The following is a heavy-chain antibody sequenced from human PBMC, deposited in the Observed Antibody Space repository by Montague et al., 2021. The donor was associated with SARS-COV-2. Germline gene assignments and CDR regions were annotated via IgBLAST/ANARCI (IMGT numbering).Heavy chain of an antibody. D-gene: IGHD2-21*02. J-gene: IGHJ2*01. CDR1: GDSVSSNIAT. V-gene: IGHV6-1*01. CDR3: ARAYCGGDCYFYWYFDL. Sequence: CAISGDSVSSNIATWYWIRQSPSRGLEWLGRTYYRSKWYNDYAVSVYIRVIINPDTSNNRISLQLNSVTPEDTAVYYCARAYCGGDCYFYWYFDLWGRGTLVTVSS. CDR2: TYYRSKWYN.